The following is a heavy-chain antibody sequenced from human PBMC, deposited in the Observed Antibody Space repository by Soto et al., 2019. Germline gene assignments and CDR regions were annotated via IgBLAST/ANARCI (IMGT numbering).Heavy chain of an antibody. CDR3: ARGDGNYKY. D-gene: IGHD1-7*01. CDR2: ISSSSITI. J-gene: IGHJ4*02. V-gene: IGHV3-48*02. Sequence: GGSLRLSWAASGCTCSTYSRNWVLQAPGKGLEWVSYISSSSITIYYADSVKGRFTISRDNAKDSLYLQMNSLSDDDPAVYYCARGDGNYKYWGQGTWVSVSS. CDR1: GCTCSTYS.